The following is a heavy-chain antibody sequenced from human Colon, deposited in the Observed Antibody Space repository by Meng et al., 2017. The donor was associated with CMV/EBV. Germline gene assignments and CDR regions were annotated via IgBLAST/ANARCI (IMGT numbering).Heavy chain of an antibody. Sequence: GESLKISCAASGFAFSTYSMSWVRQAPGKGPEWVSTMSYNGDRTNYADSVKGRFTISRDDSKSTLYLQMNSLRGEDTAVYYCGRNRVDHWGQGTTVTVSS. D-gene: IGHD3-10*01. V-gene: IGHV3-23*01. CDR3: GRNRVDH. CDR1: GFAFSTYS. CDR2: MSYNGDRT. J-gene: IGHJ6*02.